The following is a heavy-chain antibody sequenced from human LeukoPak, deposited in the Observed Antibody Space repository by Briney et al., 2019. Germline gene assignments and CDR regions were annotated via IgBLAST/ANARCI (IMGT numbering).Heavy chain of an antibody. Sequence: ASVKVSCKASGYTFTSYYMHWVRQAPGQGLEWMGIINPSGGSTSYAQKFQGRVTMTRDTSTSTVYTELSSLRSEDTAVYYCARDGYDSSGYPTYYFDYWGQGTLVTVSS. CDR2: INPSGGST. CDR3: ARDGYDSSGYPTYYFDY. CDR1: GYTFTSYY. V-gene: IGHV1-46*01. D-gene: IGHD3-22*01. J-gene: IGHJ4*02.